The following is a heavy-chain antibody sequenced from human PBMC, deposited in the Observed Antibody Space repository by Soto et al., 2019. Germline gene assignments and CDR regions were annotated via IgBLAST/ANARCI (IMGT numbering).Heavy chain of an antibody. D-gene: IGHD3-3*01. Sequence: QVQLQESGPELVKPSQTLSLTCAISGVSIKSGGYYWSWIRQHPGQCLEWIGYIFYSGNTYYNPSLKSRITISMDTSQNQFSLRLNSVTAEDTAVYYCARVRWSGSSYYFDYWGQGTLVTVSS. V-gene: IGHV4-31*11. CDR1: GVSIKSGGYY. J-gene: IGHJ4*02. CDR3: ARVRWSGSSYYFDY. CDR2: IFYSGNT.